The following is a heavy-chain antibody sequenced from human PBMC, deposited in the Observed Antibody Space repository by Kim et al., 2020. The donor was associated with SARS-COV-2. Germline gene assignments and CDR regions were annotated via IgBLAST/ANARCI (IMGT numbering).Heavy chain of an antibody. V-gene: IGHV4-59*08. CDR1: GGSISSYY. CDR2: IYYSGST. CDR3: ARPAHDRRTPFDY. J-gene: IGHJ4*02. Sequence: SETLSLTCTVSGGSISSYYWSWIRQPPGKGLEWIGYIYYSGSTNYNPSLKSRVTISVDTSKNQFSLKLSSVTAADTAVYYCARPAHDRRTPFDYWGQGTLVTVSS.